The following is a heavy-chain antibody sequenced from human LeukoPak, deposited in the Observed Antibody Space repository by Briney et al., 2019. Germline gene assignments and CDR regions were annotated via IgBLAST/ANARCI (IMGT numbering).Heavy chain of an antibody. Sequence: PSETLSLTCTVSGGSISRYYWNWIRQPPGKGLEWIGYIYYSGSTNYNPSLKSRVTISVDTSKNQFSLKLSSVTAADTAVYYCARGGYCSSTSCYEFDYWGQGTLVTVSS. V-gene: IGHV4-59*01. CDR3: ARGGYCSSTSCYEFDY. J-gene: IGHJ4*02. CDR1: GGSISRYY. D-gene: IGHD2-2*01. CDR2: IYYSGST.